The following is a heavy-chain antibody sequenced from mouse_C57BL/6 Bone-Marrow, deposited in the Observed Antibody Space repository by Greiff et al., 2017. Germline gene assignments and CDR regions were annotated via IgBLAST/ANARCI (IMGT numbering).Heavy chain of an antibody. Sequence: EVQLLQSGPELVKPGASVKISCKASGYSFTGYFMNWVNQSHGKSLEWIGCISPYNGATFYNQKFKGKATLTVDKTSSTAHMELLSLTSEDFAVYYRAISDGSSCDRYIDVWGTGTTVTVSS. V-gene: IGHV1-37*01. J-gene: IGHJ1*03. CDR1: GYSFTGYF. CDR3: AISDGSSCDRYIDV. D-gene: IGHD1-1*01. CDR2: ISPYNGAT.